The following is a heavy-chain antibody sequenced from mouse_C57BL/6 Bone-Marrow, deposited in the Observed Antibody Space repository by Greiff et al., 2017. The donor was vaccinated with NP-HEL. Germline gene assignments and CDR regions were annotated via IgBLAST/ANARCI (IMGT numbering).Heavy chain of an antibody. D-gene: IGHD1-1*01. CDR3: ARYYYGSRGWYFDV. Sequence: QVQLQQPGAALLKPGASVKLSCKASAYPFPGSWMPWVKQRPGRGLGWIGRIDPNSGGTKFNEKFKTKATLTVDKPSSTAYMQLSSLTSEDSAVYYCARYYYGSRGWYFDVWGTGTTVTVSS. CDR2: IDPNSGGT. J-gene: IGHJ1*03. CDR1: AYPFPGSW. V-gene: IGHV1-72*01.